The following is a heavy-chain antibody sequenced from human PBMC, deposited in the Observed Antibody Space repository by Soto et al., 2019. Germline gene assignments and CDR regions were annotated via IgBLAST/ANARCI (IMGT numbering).Heavy chain of an antibody. CDR3: ARDRAAQYSSSWYYAFDI. CDR1: GYTFTSYG. D-gene: IGHD6-13*01. Sequence: ASVKVSCKASGYTFTSYGISWVRQAPGQGLEWMGWINPNSGGTNYAQKFQGWVTMTRDTSISTAYMELSRLRSDDTAVYYCARDRAAQYSSSWYYAFDIWGQGTMVT. CDR2: INPNSGGT. V-gene: IGHV1-2*04. J-gene: IGHJ3*02.